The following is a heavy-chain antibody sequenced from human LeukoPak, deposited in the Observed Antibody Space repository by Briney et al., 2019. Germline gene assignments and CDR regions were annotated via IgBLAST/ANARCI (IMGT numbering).Heavy chain of an antibody. D-gene: IGHD3-10*01. V-gene: IGHV4-4*07. CDR3: ARDPEGSGENWFDP. CDR1: GGSISSYY. J-gene: IGHJ5*02. Sequence: IPSETLSLTCTVSGGSISSYYWSWIRQPAGKGLEWIGRIYTSGSTNYNPSLKSRVTMSVDTSKNQFSLKLSSVTAADTAVYYCARDPEGSGENWFDPWGQGTLVTVSS. CDR2: IYTSGST.